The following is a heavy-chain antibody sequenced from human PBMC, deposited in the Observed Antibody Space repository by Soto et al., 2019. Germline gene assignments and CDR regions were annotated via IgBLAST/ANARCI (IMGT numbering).Heavy chain of an antibody. CDR1: GFTFSSYA. CDR3: AIDLLASAYGSGMGPLASPDAFDI. Sequence: EVRLLESGGGLVQPGGSLRLSCAASGFTFSSYAMSWVRQAPGKGLEWVSAISGSGVSTYYADSVTGRFTISRDHSKNTLYLQMNSPRAEDTAVYYCAIDLLASAYGSGMGPLASPDAFDIWGQGTMVTVSS. J-gene: IGHJ3*02. V-gene: IGHV3-23*01. CDR2: ISGSGVST. D-gene: IGHD3-10*01.